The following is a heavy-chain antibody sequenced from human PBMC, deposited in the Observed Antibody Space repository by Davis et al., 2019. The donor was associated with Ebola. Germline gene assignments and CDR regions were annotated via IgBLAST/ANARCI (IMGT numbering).Heavy chain of an antibody. D-gene: IGHD2-2*01. Sequence: SVKVSCKASGGTFSSYAISWVRQAPGQGLEWMGGIIPIFGTANYAQKFQGRVTITADESTSTAYMELSSLRSEDTAVYYCASRGEIVVVSAALWEYYYYYGMDVWGQGTTVTVSS. CDR1: GGTFSSYA. V-gene: IGHV1-69*13. J-gene: IGHJ6*02. CDR2: IIPIFGTA. CDR3: ASRGEIVVVSAALWEYYYYYGMDV.